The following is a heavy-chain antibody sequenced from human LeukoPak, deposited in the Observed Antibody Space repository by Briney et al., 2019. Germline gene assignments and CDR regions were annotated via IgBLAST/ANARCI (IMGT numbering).Heavy chain of an antibody. CDR2: LSYGGGSN. CDR3: AMKAVPRPRLHDAFDF. Sequence: PGRSLRLSCAASGITLSSYGMHWVRQAPGKGLEWVSVLSYGGGSNYYADSVKGRFTISRDNSKNTLYLQMSSLRADDTAVYYCAMKAVPRPRLHDAFDFWGQGTVVSVSS. V-gene: IGHV3-30*03. D-gene: IGHD5-24*01. J-gene: IGHJ3*01. CDR1: GITLSSYG.